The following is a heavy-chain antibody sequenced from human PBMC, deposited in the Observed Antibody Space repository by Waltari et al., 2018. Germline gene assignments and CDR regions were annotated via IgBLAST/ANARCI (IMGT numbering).Heavy chain of an antibody. CDR3: AREGYYGDYFDY. D-gene: IGHD4-17*01. J-gene: IGHJ4*02. Sequence: QVHLVQSGAEVKKPGASVKVSCKASGYTFTSSTTTWVRQAPGQGLEWMGWNTAYNGNTNYALKFQGRVTMTTDTSTSTAYMQLRSLISDDTAVYYCAREGYYGDYFDYWGQGTLVTVSS. V-gene: IGHV1-18*04. CDR2: NTAYNGNT. CDR1: GYTFTSST.